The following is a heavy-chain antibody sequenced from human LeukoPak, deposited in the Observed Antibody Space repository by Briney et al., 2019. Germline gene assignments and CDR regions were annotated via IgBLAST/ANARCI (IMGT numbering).Heavy chain of an antibody. CDR3: ARRNPYYGSGSYYYYYYMDV. D-gene: IGHD3-10*01. V-gene: IGHV4-39*01. CDR1: GGSISSSSYY. Sequence: PSETLSLTCTVSGGSISSSSYYWGWIRQPPGKGLEWIGSIYYSGSTYYNPSLKSRVTISVDTSKNQFSLKLSSVTAADTAVYYCARRNPYYGSGSYYYYYYMDVWGKGTTVTISS. J-gene: IGHJ6*03. CDR2: IYYSGST.